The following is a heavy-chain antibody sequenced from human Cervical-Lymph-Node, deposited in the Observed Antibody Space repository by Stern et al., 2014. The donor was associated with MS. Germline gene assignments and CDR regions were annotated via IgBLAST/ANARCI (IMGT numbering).Heavy chain of an antibody. V-gene: IGHV3-21*01. J-gene: IGHJ4*02. CDR3: GGSTAAVGTEIHY. CDR1: GFTFSTYS. Sequence: EVQLEESGGGLVKPGGSLRLSCSASGFTFSTYSMNWVRQAPGQGLEWVSSIGRSGGYTYYAASVKGRFTISTDKAKNSLYLQMNGLRAEDAGVYYCGGSTAAVGTEIHYWGQGSQVTVSS. CDR2: IGRSGGYT. D-gene: IGHD6-13*01.